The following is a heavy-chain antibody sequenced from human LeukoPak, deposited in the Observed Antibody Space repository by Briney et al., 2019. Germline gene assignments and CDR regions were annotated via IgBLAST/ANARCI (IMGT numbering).Heavy chain of an antibody. CDR2: IYTSGST. V-gene: IGHV4-4*07. D-gene: IGHD2-15*01. CDR1: GGSISSYY. CDR3: ARHGCDGGSCYSWEQWLIPPLDY. Sequence: SETLSLTCTVSGGSISSYYWSWIRQPAGKGLEWIGRIYTSGSTNYNPSLKSRVTISVDTSKNQFSLKLSSVTAADTAVYYCARHGCDGGSCYSWEQWLIPPLDYWGQGSLVTVSS. J-gene: IGHJ4*02.